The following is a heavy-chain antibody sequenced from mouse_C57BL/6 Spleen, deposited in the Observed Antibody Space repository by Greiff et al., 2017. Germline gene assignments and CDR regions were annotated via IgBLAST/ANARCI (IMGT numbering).Heavy chain of an antibody. J-gene: IGHJ4*01. CDR1: GYTFTDYN. Sequence: EVQLQQSGPELVKPGASVKMSCKASGYTFTDYNMHWVKQSHGKSLEWIGYINPNNGGTSYNQKFKGKATLTVNKSSSTAHMELRSLTSEDSAVYYCARHSSSSGDAMDYWGQGTSVTVSS. CDR2: INPNNGGT. V-gene: IGHV1-22*01. CDR3: ARHSSSSGDAMDY. D-gene: IGHD1-1*01.